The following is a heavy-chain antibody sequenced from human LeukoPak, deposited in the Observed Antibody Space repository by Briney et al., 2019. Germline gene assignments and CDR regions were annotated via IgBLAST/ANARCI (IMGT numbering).Heavy chain of an antibody. CDR2: ISSNGGST. Sequence: PGGSLRPSCAASGFAFSRYTMHWVRQAPGKGLEYVSAISSNGGSTSYANSVKGRFTISRDNSRRSLYLQMGSLRVEDMGVYYCASSYDSSGYTPFDYWGQGTLVTVSS. CDR1: GFAFSRYT. J-gene: IGHJ4*02. CDR3: ASSYDSSGYTPFDY. V-gene: IGHV3-64*01. D-gene: IGHD3-22*01.